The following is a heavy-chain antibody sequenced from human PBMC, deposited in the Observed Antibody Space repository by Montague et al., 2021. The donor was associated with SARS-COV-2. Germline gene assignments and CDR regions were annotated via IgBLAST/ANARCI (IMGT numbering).Heavy chain of an antibody. CDR3: ARAVSFRRADNWFDP. Sequence: SETLSLTCSVSGGSMSSYHWVWIRQPPGKGLEWIGYVSYRGSTNYNLSLKSRVTISLDTSKNRFSLRVTSVTAADTAVYYCARAVSFRRADNWFDPWGQGTLVTVSS. D-gene: IGHD3-10*01. J-gene: IGHJ5*02. CDR1: GGSMSSYH. V-gene: IGHV4-59*01. CDR2: VSYRGST.